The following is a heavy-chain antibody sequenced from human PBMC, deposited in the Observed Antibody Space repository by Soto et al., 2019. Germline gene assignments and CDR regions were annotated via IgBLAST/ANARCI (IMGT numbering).Heavy chain of an antibody. CDR1: GYTFTSYG. Sequence: ASVKVSCKASGYTFTSYGISWVRQAPGQGLEWMGWISAYNGNTNYAQKLQGRVTMTTDTSTSTAYMELRSLRSDDTAVYCCAREWFGELLNYYYYGMDVWGQGTTVTVSS. V-gene: IGHV1-18*01. CDR2: ISAYNGNT. D-gene: IGHD3-10*01. CDR3: AREWFGELLNYYYYGMDV. J-gene: IGHJ6*02.